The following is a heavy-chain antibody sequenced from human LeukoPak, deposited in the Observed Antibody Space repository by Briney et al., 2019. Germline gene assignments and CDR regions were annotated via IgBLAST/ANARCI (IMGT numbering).Heavy chain of an antibody. D-gene: IGHD3-3*01. CDR3: ARARYDFWSGYYADYFDY. J-gene: IGHJ4*02. CDR2: INHSGST. V-gene: IGHV4-34*01. CDR1: GGSFSGYY. Sequence: SETLSLTCAVYGGSFSGYYWSWIRQPPGKGLEWIGEINHSGSTNYNPSLKSRVTISVDTSKNQFSLKLSSVTAADTAVYYCARARYDFWSGYYADYFDYWGQGTLVTVSS.